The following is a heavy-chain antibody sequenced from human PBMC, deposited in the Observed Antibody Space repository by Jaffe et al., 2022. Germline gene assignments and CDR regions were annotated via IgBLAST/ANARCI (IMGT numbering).Heavy chain of an antibody. V-gene: IGHV6-1*01. CDR2: TYYRSKWYN. CDR3: ARGRFLEWLLPFDY. Sequence: QVQLQQSGPGLVKPSQTLSLTCVISGDSVSNNRAAWNWVRQSPSRGLEWLGRTYYRSKWYNDYAVSVRSRITINPDTSKNQFSLQLNSVTPEDTAVYYCARGRFLEWLLPFDYWGQGTLVTVSS. D-gene: IGHD3-3*01. J-gene: IGHJ4*02. CDR1: GDSVSNNRAA.